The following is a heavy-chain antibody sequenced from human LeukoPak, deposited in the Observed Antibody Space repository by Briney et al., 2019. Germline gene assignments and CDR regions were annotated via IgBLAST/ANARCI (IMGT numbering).Heavy chain of an antibody. CDR1: GFTFSTYW. CDR3: ARVRSWSYNWFDP. D-gene: IGHD1-26*01. J-gene: IGHJ5*02. V-gene: IGHV3-74*01. CDR2: INTDGSRT. Sequence: GGSLRLSCAASGFTFSTYWMHWVRQAPWKGLVWVSRINTDGSRTSYAGSVKGRFTISRDNAKNTLYLQMNSLRAEDTAVYYCARVRSWSYNWFDPWGQGTLVTVSS.